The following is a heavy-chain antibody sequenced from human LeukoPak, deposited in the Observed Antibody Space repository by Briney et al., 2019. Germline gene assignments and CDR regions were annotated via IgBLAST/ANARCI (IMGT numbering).Heavy chain of an antibody. Sequence: GGSPRLSCAASGFTSSSYGMHWVRQAPGKGLEWVAVIWYDGSNKYYADSVKGRFTISRDNSKNTLYLQMNSLRAEDTAVYYCARLVSPHDYWGQGTLVTVSS. V-gene: IGHV3-33*01. CDR3: ARLVSPHDY. J-gene: IGHJ4*02. D-gene: IGHD3-9*01. CDR2: IWYDGSNK. CDR1: GFTSSSYG.